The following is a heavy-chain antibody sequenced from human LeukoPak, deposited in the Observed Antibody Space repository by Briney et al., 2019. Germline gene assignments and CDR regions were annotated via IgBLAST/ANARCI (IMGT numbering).Heavy chain of an antibody. Sequence: GGSLRLSCAASGFTFSSYAMSWVRQAPGKGLEWVSAISGSGGSTYYADSVKGRFTISRDNSKNTLYLQMNSLRAEDTAVYYCAKDQHSTLEVVFSWFDPWGQGTLVTVSS. CDR2: ISGSGGST. D-gene: IGHD2-2*01. V-gene: IGHV3-23*01. CDR1: GFTFSSYA. CDR3: AKDQHSTLEVVFSWFDP. J-gene: IGHJ5*02.